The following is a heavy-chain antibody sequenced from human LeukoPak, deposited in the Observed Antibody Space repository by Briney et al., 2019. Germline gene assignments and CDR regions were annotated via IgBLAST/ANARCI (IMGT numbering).Heavy chain of an antibody. CDR1: GGTFSNYA. V-gene: IGHV1-69*13. Sequence: SVKVSCKASGGTFSNYAISWVRQAPGQGLEWMGEIIPTFGTTNYAQKFQGRVTITAGDSTSTAYMELSSLRSEDTAVYYCARVAAVSGNTGYFDYWGQGTLVTVSS. CDR2: IIPTFGTT. J-gene: IGHJ4*02. CDR3: ARVAAVSGNTGYFDY. D-gene: IGHD6-19*01.